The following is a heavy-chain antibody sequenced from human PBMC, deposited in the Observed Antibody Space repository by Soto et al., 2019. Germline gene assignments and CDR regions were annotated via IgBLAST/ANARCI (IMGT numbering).Heavy chain of an antibody. CDR1: GASISRDH. Sequence: QVQLQESGPGLVKPSETLSLTCTVSGASISRDHWNWIRQPPGKGLEWIGEYSGTTNYNPSLRSRVTISVATSNNQFSLKLSSVTAADTAVYFCAPYPTGGGGRGYWGQGTLVTVSS. CDR2: YSGTT. V-gene: IGHV4-59*08. J-gene: IGHJ4*02. CDR3: APYPTGGGGRGY. D-gene: IGHD3-16*01.